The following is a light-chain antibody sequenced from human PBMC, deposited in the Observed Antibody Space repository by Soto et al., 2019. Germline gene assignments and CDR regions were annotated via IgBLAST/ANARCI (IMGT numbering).Light chain of an antibody. J-gene: IGLJ2*01. CDR2: EDN. CDR3: QSYDSSTVV. CDR1: SGSIASNY. V-gene: IGLV6-57*04. Sequence: NFMLTQPHSVSESPGKTVTSSCTRSSGSIASNYVQWYQQRPGSAPTTVIYEDNQRPSGVPDRFSGSIDSSSNSASLTISGLKTEDEADYYCQSYDSSTVVFGGGTKVTVL.